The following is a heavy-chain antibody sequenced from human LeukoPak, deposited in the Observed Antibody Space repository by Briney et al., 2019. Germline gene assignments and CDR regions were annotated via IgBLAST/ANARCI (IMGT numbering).Heavy chain of an antibody. CDR1: GFTFSNAW. D-gene: IGHD3-22*01. Sequence: GGSLRLSCAASGFTFSNAWMSWVRQAPGKGLEWVGRIKSKTDGGTTDYAAPVKGRFTISGDDSKNTLYLRINSLKTEDTAVYYCTTYLFDSSGYVLSDYWGQRTLVTVSS. CDR2: IKSKTDGGTT. CDR3: TTYLFDSSGYVLSDY. V-gene: IGHV3-15*01. J-gene: IGHJ4*02.